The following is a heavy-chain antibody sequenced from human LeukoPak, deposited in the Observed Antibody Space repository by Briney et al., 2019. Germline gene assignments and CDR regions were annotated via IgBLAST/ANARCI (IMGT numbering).Heavy chain of an antibody. V-gene: IGHV4-59*01. CDR2: IYYSGST. J-gene: IGHJ4*02. CDR3: AREGGSPFDY. D-gene: IGHD1-26*01. Sequence: SETLSLTCAVYGVSFSGYYWSWIRQPPGKGLEWIGYIYYSGSTNYNPSLKSRVTISVDMSKNQFSLKLSSVTAADTAVYYCAREGGSPFDYWGQGTLVTVSS. CDR1: GVSFSGYY.